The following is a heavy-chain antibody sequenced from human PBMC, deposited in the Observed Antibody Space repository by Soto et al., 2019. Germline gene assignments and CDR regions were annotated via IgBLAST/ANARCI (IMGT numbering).Heavy chain of an antibody. J-gene: IGHJ5*02. Sequence: GGSLRLSCAASGFTVSSNYMSWVRQAPGKGLEWVSVIYSGGSTYYADSVKGRFTISRDNSKNTLYLQMNSLKTEDTAVYYCTTDLYYDFWSGSLTYNWFDPWGQGTLVTVSS. CDR2: IYSGGST. V-gene: IGHV3-66*01. D-gene: IGHD3-3*01. CDR3: TTDLYYDFWSGSLTYNWFDP. CDR1: GFTVSSNY.